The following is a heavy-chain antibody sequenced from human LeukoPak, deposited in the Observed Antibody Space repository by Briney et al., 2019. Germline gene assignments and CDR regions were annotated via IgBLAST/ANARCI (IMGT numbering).Heavy chain of an antibody. CDR1: GGTFSSYA. V-gene: IGHV1-8*03. CDR2: MNPNSGNT. J-gene: IGHJ4*02. CDR3: ARVSRQGYYFDY. Sequence: GASVKVSCKASGGTFSSYAISWVRQATGQGLEWMGWMNPNSGNTGYAQKFQGRVTITRNTSISTAYMELSSLRSEDTAVYYCARVSRQGYYFDYWGQGTLVTVSS.